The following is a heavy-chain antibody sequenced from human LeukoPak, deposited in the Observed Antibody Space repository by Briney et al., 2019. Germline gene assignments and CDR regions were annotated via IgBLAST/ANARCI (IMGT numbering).Heavy chain of an antibody. D-gene: IGHD1-26*01. V-gene: IGHV5-51*01. CDR3: ARGGNSGSDGGNWFDP. CDR2: IYPGDSDT. J-gene: IGHJ5*02. Sequence: RGESLKISCKGSGYSFTSYWIGWVRQMPGKGLEWMGIIYPGDSDTRYSPSFQGQVTISADKSISTAYLQWSSLKASDTAMYYWARGGNSGSDGGNWFDPWGQGTLVTVSS. CDR1: GYSFTSYW.